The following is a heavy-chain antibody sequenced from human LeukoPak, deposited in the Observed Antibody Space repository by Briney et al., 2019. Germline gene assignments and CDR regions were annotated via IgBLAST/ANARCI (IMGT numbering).Heavy chain of an antibody. V-gene: IGHV4-59*01. D-gene: IGHD3-22*01. CDR2: IYYSGST. CDR3: ARSDQYYDSSGYYYRTVAFDI. Sequence: PWETLSLTCTVSGGSISSYYWSWIRQPPGKGLEWIGYIYYSGSTNYNPSLKSRVTISVDTSKNQFSLKLSSVTAADTAVYYCARSDQYYDSSGYYYRTVAFDIWGQGTMVTVSS. J-gene: IGHJ3*02. CDR1: GGSISSYY.